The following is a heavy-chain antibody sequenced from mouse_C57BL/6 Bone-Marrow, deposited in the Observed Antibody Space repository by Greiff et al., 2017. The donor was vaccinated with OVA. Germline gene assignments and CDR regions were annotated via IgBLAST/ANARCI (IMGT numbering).Heavy chain of an antibody. J-gene: IGHJ2*01. CDR1: GYAFSSSW. CDR2: IYPGDGDT. CDR3: ARGSNFDY. Sequence: VKVVESGPELVKPGASVKISCKASGYAFSSSWMNWVKQRPGKGLEWIGRIYPGDGDTNYNGKFKGKATLTADKSSSTAYMQLSSLTSEDSAVYFCARGSNFDYWGQGTTLTVSS. V-gene: IGHV1-82*01.